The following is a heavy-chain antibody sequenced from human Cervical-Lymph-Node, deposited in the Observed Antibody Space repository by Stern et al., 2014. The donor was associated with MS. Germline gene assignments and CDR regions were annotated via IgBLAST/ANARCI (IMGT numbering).Heavy chain of an antibody. Sequence: EVQLLESGGGLVQPGGSLRLSCAASGFTFSSYSMNWVRQAPGKGLEWVSYISSSSSTIYYADSVKGRFTISRDNAKNSLYLQMNSLRDEDTAVYYCARVSWIQLWLYFDYWGQGTLVTVSS. J-gene: IGHJ4*02. D-gene: IGHD5-18*01. CDR3: ARVSWIQLWLYFDY. CDR1: GFTFSSYS. CDR2: ISSSSSTI. V-gene: IGHV3-48*02.